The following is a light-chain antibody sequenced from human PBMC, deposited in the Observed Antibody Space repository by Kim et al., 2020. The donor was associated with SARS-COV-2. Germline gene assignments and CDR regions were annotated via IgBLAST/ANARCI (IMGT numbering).Light chain of an antibody. J-gene: IGKJ5*01. CDR1: QSVISNS. V-gene: IGKV3-20*01. CDR2: DAS. Sequence: EIVLTQSPGTLALSPGERATLSCRASQSVISNSLAWYQQRPGQPPRLLIYDASERASGIPDRVSGSGSGADFTLTISRLEPEDFALYYCHLYGTSAITFGQGTRLEIK. CDR3: HLYGTSAIT.